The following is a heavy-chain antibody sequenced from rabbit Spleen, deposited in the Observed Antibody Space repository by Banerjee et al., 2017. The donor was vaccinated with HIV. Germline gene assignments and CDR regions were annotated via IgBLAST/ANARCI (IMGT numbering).Heavy chain of an antibody. D-gene: IGHD4-1*01. CDR1: GFTLSSYY. J-gene: IGHJ4*01. Sequence: QLKESGGGLVQPGGSLKLSCKASGFTLSSYYMNWVHQAPGKGLEWIGYIDPVFGITYYANWVNGRFSISRENAQNTVFLQMTSLTAADTATYFCARDGDGGWGAYFNLWGQGTLVTVS. CDR3: ARDGDGGWGAYFNL. CDR2: IDPVFGIT. V-gene: IGHV1S7*01.